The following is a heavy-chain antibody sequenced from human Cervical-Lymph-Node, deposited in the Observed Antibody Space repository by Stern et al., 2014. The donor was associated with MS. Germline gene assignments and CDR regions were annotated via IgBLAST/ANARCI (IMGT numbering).Heavy chain of an antibody. V-gene: IGHV4-61*02. J-gene: IGHJ3*02. CDR3: ARGLDYAFDI. CDR2: IYPGGST. CDR1: GGSISSGSYY. D-gene: IGHD3-22*01. Sequence: QLQLQESGPGLVKPSQTLSLTCTVSGGSISSGSYYWSWIRQPAGKGLEWMGLIYPGGSTNYNPSLKSRFPISVDTSKTHFSLKLSSVTAADTAVYYCARGLDYAFDIWGQGTMVTVSS.